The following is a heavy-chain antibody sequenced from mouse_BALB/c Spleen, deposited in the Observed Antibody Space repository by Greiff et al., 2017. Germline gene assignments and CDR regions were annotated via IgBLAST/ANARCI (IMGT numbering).Heavy chain of an antibody. CDR3: ARAYYGNYVWYFDV. CDR2: IWAGGST. D-gene: IGHD2-10*01. CDR1: GFSLTSYG. Sequence: VQLVESGPGLVAPSQSLSITCTVSGFSLTSYGVHWVRQPPGKGLEWLGVIWAGGSTNYNSALMSRLSISKDNSKSQVFLKMNSLQTDDTAMYYCARAYYGNYVWYFDVWGAGTTVTVSS. V-gene: IGHV2-9*02. J-gene: IGHJ1*01.